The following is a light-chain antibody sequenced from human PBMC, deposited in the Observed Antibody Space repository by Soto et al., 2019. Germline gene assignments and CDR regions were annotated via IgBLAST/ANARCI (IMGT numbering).Light chain of an antibody. CDR2: GAS. CDR3: QQYNNWPQT. CDR1: QSVSSN. Sequence: EIVMTQSPATLSVSPGERATLSCRASQSVSSNLAWYQQKPGQAPRLLIYGASTRATGIPARFSGSGSGTEFTLTISSLQSEDVAVYYGQQYNNWPQTFGEGTKVEIK. V-gene: IGKV3-15*01. J-gene: IGKJ1*01.